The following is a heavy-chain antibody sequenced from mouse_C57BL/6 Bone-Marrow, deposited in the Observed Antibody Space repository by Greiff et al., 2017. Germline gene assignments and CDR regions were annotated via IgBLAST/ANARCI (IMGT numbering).Heavy chain of an antibody. D-gene: IGHD1-1*02. V-gene: IGHV7-1*01. Sequence: EVKLMESGGGLVQSGRSLRLSCATSGFTFSDFYMEWVRQAPGKGLEWIAASRNKANDYTTEYSASVKGRFIVSRDTSQSILYLQMNALRAEDTAIYYCARDAGGYYAMDYWGQGTSVTVSS. CDR3: ARDAGGYYAMDY. CDR1: GFTFSDFY. J-gene: IGHJ4*01. CDR2: SRNKANDYTT.